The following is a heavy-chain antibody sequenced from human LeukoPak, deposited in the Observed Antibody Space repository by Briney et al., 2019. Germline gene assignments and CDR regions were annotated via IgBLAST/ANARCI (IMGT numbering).Heavy chain of an antibody. D-gene: IGHD2-2*01. Sequence: SETLSLTCAGYGGSFSGYHGSWIRQPPGKGLEWIAEIKHGGSTNYNPAAKSRATKTVDTAKNKSSLILRSGTAADTAVYYRATRNFGNLVVVPAAKNWFGRSGQGTLGTGSS. CDR1: GGSFSGYH. CDR2: IKHGGST. J-gene: IGHJ5*02. V-gene: IGHV4-34*01. CDR3: ATRNFGNLVVVPAAKNWFGR.